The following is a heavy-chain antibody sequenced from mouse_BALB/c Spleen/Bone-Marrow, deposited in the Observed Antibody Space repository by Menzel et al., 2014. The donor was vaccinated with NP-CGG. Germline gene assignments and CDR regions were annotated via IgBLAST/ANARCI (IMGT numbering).Heavy chain of an antibody. J-gene: IGHJ2*01. D-gene: IGHD4-1*01. CDR2: IRNKAYGYTT. V-gene: IGHV7-3*02. Sequence: EVKLVESGGGLVQPGGSLRLSCATSGFTFTDYYMNWVRQPPGKALEWLGFIRNKAYGYTTEYSASVKGRFTISRDNSQGILYLQMNSLRAEDSATYYCARDMGGILFDSWGQGTTLTVSS. CDR1: GFTFTDYY. CDR3: ARDMGGILFDS.